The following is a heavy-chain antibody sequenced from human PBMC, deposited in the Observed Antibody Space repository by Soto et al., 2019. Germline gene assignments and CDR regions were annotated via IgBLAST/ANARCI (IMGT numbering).Heavy chain of an antibody. J-gene: IGHJ6*02. CDR1: GFTFSSYE. V-gene: IGHV3-48*03. D-gene: IGHD3-3*01. CDR2: ISSSGSTI. Sequence: GGSLRPSFAAFGFTFSSYEMNWVRQAPGKGLEGVSYISSSGSTIYYADSVKGRFTIARDNAKNSLYLQMNSLRAEDKAVYYCARDPHVLRFLEWSYMDVWGQGTTVTVSS. CDR3: ARDPHVLRFLEWSYMDV.